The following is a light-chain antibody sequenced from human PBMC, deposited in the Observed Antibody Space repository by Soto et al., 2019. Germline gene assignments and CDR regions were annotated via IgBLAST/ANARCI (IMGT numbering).Light chain of an antibody. J-gene: IGLJ1*01. Sequence: QSALTQPRSVSGSPGQSVTISCTGTSSDVGGYNYVSWYQQHPGKAPKLMIYDVNKRPSGVPDRFSGSKSGNTASLTISGLQDEDEADYYCCSYAGSYTLYVFGTGTKVTVL. CDR3: CSYAGSYTLYV. CDR2: DVN. V-gene: IGLV2-11*01. CDR1: SSDVGGYNY.